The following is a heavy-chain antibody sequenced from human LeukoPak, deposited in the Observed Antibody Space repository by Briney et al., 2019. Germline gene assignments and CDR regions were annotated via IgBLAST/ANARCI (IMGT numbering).Heavy chain of an antibody. CDR3: ARFPCSGDSCYSGIRAFDI. V-gene: IGHV4-34*01. CDR1: GGSFSTYY. D-gene: IGHD2-15*01. CDR2: INHSGST. Sequence: PSETLSLTCAVDGGSFSTYYWNWIRQSPGKGLEWIGEINHSGSTNSNPSLKSRVTILIDTSKNQFSLKLSSVTAADTAVYYCARFPCSGDSCYSGIRAFDIWGQGTMVIVSS. J-gene: IGHJ3*02.